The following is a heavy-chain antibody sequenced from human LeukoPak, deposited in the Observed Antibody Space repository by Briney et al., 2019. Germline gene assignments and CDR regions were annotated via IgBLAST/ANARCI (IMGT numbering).Heavy chain of an antibody. V-gene: IGHV3-74*01. D-gene: IGHD4-17*01. CDR1: GFTFSSYW. J-gene: IGHJ4*02. CDR2: INSDGSST. Sequence: GGSLRLSCAASGFTFSSYWMHWVRQAPGKGLVWVSRINSDGSSTSYADSVKGRFTISRDNAKNSLYLQMSSLRDEDTAVYYCAATVTTESDYWGQGTLVTVSS. CDR3: AATVTTESDY.